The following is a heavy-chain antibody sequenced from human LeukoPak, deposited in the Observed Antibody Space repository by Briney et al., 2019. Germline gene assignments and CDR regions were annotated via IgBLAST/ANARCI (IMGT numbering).Heavy chain of an antibody. D-gene: IGHD4-17*01. CDR1: GFTFDDYA. Sequence: SLRLSCAASGFTFDDYAMHWVRQAPGKGLEWVSGISWNSGSIGYADSVKGRFTISRDNAKNSLYLQMNSLRAEDTALYYCAKATVTTKSYYYYMDVWGKGTTVTVSS. V-gene: IGHV3-9*01. J-gene: IGHJ6*03. CDR3: AKATVTTKSYYYYMDV. CDR2: ISWNSGSI.